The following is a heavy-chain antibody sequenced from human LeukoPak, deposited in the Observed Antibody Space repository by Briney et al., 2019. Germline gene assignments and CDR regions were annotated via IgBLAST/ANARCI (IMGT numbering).Heavy chain of an antibody. CDR1: GYTFTSYG. CDR3: ARDETYYDSSGQDY. Sequence: ASVKVSCKASGYTFTSYGISWVRQAPGQGLEWMGWISAYNGNTNYAQKLQGRVTMTTDTSTSTAYMELRSLRSDDTAVYHCARDETYYDSSGQDYWGQGTLVTVSS. J-gene: IGHJ4*02. V-gene: IGHV1-18*01. CDR2: ISAYNGNT. D-gene: IGHD3-22*01.